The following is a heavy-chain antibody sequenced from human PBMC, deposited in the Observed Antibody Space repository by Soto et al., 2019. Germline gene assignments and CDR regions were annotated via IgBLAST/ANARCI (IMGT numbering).Heavy chain of an antibody. Sequence: QLHLVQSGAVVKKPGASVTVSCSASGYPVTAYYMHWVRQAPGRVLEWMGGINPATGAAKYTQTFQGRVTVARDTSKSTVFIERRDLTSEDTAVLYWGRGGGVVVAGSAAFDMWGHGTLVTVSS. J-gene: IGHJ3*02. CDR1: GYPVTAYY. CDR2: INPATGAA. CDR3: GRGGGVVVAGSAAFDM. V-gene: IGHV1-46*01. D-gene: IGHD2-15*01.